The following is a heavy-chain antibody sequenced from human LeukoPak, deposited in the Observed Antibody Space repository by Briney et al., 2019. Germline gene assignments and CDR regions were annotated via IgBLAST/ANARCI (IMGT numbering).Heavy chain of an antibody. CDR2: ISYDGSNK. V-gene: IGHV3-30*18. CDR3: AKEHGYYYDSSGYSLFDY. D-gene: IGHD3-22*01. Sequence: GGSLRLSCAPSGFTFSEYYMSWIRQAPDKGLEWVAVISYDGSNKYYADSVKGRFTISRDNSKNTLYLQMNSLRAEDTAVYYCAKEHGYYYDSSGYSLFDYWGQGTLVTVSS. J-gene: IGHJ4*02. CDR1: GFTFSEYY.